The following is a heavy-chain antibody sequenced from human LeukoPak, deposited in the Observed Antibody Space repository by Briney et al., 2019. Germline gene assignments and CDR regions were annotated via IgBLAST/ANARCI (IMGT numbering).Heavy chain of an antibody. CDR3: ARGLYRSSYYLNY. D-gene: IGHD6-6*01. J-gene: IGHJ4*02. Sequence: GGSLRLSCAASGFNFSDYGMHWVRQAPGKGLEWVAVIWKDGNDKYYADSVKGRFTVSRDNFKNTLYVQMNSLRAEATGVYYCARGLYRSSYYLNYWGQGTLVTVSS. V-gene: IGHV3-33*01. CDR1: GFNFSDYG. CDR2: IWKDGNDK.